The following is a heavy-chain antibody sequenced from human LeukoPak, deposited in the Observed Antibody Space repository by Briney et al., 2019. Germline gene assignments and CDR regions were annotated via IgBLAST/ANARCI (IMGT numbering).Heavy chain of an antibody. J-gene: IGHJ3*02. V-gene: IGHV1-24*01. CDR1: GYTFSNFG. CDR3: ATSPPRRAFDI. Sequence: ASVKVSCKASGYTFSNFGINWVRQAPGKGLEWMGGFDPEDGETIYAQKFQGRVTMTEDTSTDTAYMELSSLRSEDTAVYYCATSPPRRAFDIWGQGTMVTVSS. CDR2: FDPEDGET.